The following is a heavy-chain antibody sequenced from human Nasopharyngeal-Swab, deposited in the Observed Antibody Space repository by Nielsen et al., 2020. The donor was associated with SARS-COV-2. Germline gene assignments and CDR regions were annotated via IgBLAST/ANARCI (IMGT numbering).Heavy chain of an antibody. J-gene: IGHJ4*02. CDR1: GGSVSSDIYP. CDR2: VVYSGRT. CDR3: ARTTTTTPFDS. Sequence: SETLSLTCTVSGGSVSSDIYPWSWIRQPPGKGLEWIGYVVYSGRTNYNPSLKSRVTISVDTSKDQFSLKLNSVTAADTATYFCARTTTTTPFDSWGQGTLVAVSS. V-gene: IGHV4-61*01. D-gene: IGHD1-1*01.